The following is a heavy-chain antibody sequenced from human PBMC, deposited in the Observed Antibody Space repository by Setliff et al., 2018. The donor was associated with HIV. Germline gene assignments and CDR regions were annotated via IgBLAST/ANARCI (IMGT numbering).Heavy chain of an antibody. D-gene: IGHD1-26*01. CDR1: GGSISSSNW. J-gene: IGHJ3*02. CDR3: ARGRRNEWELLLLAFDM. V-gene: IGHV4-4*02. Sequence: SETLSLTCALSGGSISSSNWWSWVRQPPGKGLEWIGDIYHSGSTNYNPSLKSRVTISVDTSKNQFSLKLSSVTAADTAVYYCARGRRNEWELLLLAFDMWGQGTMVTVSS. CDR2: IYHSGST.